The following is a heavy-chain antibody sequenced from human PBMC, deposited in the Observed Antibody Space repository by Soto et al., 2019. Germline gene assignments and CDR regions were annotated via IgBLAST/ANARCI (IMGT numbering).Heavy chain of an antibody. CDR2: LYYSGNT. D-gene: IGHD3-10*01. Sequence: QMQLQQSGPGVVKPSETLSLTCTVSGASISTYYWTWIRQAPGKGLEWIGYLYYSGNTNYNPSLKNRVTMSVDTSKNPVYLTLTSATAADTAVYFCARGGSEGGLDVWGQGATVAVSS. CDR1: GASISTYY. CDR3: ARGGSEGGLDV. J-gene: IGHJ6*02. V-gene: IGHV4-59*01.